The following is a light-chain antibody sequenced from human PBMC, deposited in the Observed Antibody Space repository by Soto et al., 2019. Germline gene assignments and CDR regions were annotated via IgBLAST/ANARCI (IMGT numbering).Light chain of an antibody. CDR1: QDISNY. J-gene: IGKJ5*01. CDR3: QQYDNLPSIT. Sequence: DIQMTQSPSSLSASVGDRVTITCQASQDISNYLNWYQQKPGKAPKLLIYDASNLEQGVPSRFSGSGSGTDFTFTISSLQPEDIATYYCQQYDNLPSITFGQGTRLEIK. V-gene: IGKV1-33*01. CDR2: DAS.